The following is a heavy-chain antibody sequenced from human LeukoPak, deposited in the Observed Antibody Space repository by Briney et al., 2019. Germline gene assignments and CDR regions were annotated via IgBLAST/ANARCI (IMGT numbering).Heavy chain of an antibody. V-gene: IGHV3-7*05. J-gene: IGHJ4*02. CDR2: INQDGSEK. Sequence: GSLRLSCAAPGFTFSSYWMSWVRQAPGKGLEWVANINQDGSEKYYVDSVKGRSTISRDNAKNSLYLQMNSLRAEDTAVYYCARDRLLDYWGQGTLVTVSS. CDR3: ARDRLLDY. CDR1: GFTFSSYW.